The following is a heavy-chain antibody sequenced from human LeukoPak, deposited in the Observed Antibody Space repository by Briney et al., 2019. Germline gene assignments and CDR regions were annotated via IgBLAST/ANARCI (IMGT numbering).Heavy chain of an antibody. J-gene: IGHJ5*02. D-gene: IGHD3/OR15-3a*01. Sequence: PGGCLRLSCAASGFTFDDYGMSWVRHAPGKGLECVSGINWNGGSTGYADSVKGRFTSSRDNAKNSLYLQMNSLRAEDTALYYCASGTGTSNNWFDPWGQGTLVTVSS. V-gene: IGHV3-20*04. CDR2: INWNGGST. CDR1: GFTFDDYG. CDR3: ASGTGTSNNWFDP.